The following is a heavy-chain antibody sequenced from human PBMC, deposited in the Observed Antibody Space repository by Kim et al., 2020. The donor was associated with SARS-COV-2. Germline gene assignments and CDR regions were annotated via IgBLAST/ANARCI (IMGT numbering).Heavy chain of an antibody. Sequence: GSTSYAQKCQGGVTMTRDTSTSTVYMERSSLRSEDTAVYYCARGLSSLNYWGQGTLVTVSS. V-gene: IGHV1-46*01. CDR2: GST. CDR3: ARGLSSLNY. D-gene: IGHD2-2*01. J-gene: IGHJ4*02.